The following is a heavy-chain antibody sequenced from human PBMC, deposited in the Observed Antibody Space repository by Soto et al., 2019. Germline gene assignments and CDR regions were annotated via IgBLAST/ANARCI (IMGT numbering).Heavy chain of an antibody. V-gene: IGHV3-23*01. CDR2: LPEIGTNT. CDR1: GFTFSNYG. J-gene: IGHJ4*02. D-gene: IGHD1-26*01. CDR3: AKKSGVGATWYFDY. Sequence: EVQLLESGGGLVQPGGSLRLSCAASGFTFSNYGMSWVRQAPGKGLEWVSALPEIGTNTYYADSVKGRFTISRDNSKNTLFLQINNLRAGGTAVYYCAKKSGVGATWYFDYWGQGTLVTVSS.